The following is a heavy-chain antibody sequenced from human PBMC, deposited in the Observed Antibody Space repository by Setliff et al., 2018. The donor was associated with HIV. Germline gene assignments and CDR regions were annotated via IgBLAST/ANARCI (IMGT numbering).Heavy chain of an antibody. J-gene: IGHJ6*03. V-gene: IGHV4-34*01. CDR2: INHSGST. Sequence: KPSETLSLTCAVYGGSFSGYYWSWIRQPPGKGLEWIGEINHSGSTNYNPSLKSRVTISVDTSKNQFSLKLSSVTAADTAVYYCARGRTYYDFWSGQDYYYYMDVWGKGTTVTVS. D-gene: IGHD3-3*01. CDR3: ARGRTYYDFWSGQDYYYYMDV. CDR1: GGSFSGYY.